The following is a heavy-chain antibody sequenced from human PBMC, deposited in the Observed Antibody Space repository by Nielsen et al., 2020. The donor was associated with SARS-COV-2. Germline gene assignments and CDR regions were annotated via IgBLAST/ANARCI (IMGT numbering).Heavy chain of an antibody. J-gene: IGHJ3*02. CDR3: ASWTSRDIVVVPAAMSAFDI. V-gene: IGHV5-10-1*01. D-gene: IGHD2-2*01. CDR1: GYSFTSYW. Sequence: GGSLRLSCKGSGYSFTSYWISWVRQMPGKGLEWMGRIDPSDSYTNYSPSFQGHVTISADKSISTAYLQWSSLKASDTAMYYCASWTSRDIVVVPAAMSAFDIWGQGTMVTVSS. CDR2: IDPSDSYT.